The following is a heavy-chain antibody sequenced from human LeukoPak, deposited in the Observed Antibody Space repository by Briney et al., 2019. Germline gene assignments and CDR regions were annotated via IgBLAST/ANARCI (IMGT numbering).Heavy chain of an antibody. CDR2: IIPIFGTA. Sequence: ASVKVSCKASGGTFSSYAISWVRQAPGQGLEWMGGIIPIFGTANYAQKFQGRVTITTDESTSTAYMELSSLRSEDTAVYYCARDGLLCSGGSCRAPNWFDPWGQGTLVTVPS. CDR3: ARDGLLCSGGSCRAPNWFDP. CDR1: GGTFSSYA. V-gene: IGHV1-69*05. D-gene: IGHD2-15*01. J-gene: IGHJ5*02.